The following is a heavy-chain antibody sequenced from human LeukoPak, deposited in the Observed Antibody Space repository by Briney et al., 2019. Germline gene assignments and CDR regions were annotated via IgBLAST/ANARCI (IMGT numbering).Heavy chain of an antibody. CDR1: GGSFSGYY. V-gene: IGHV4-34*01. D-gene: IGHD2-15*01. CDR2: INHSGST. CDR3: ARVGDCSGGGCYRNYFDY. Sequence: SETLSLTCAVYGGSFSGYYWSWIRQTPGKGLEWIGEINHSGSTNYSPSLKSRVTISVDTSKNQFSLKLSSVTAADTAVYCCARVGDCSGGGCYRNYFDYWGQGTLVTVSS. J-gene: IGHJ4*02.